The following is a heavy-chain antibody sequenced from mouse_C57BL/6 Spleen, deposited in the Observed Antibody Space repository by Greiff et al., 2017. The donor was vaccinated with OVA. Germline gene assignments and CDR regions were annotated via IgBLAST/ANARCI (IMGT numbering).Heavy chain of an antibody. V-gene: IGHV1-19*01. J-gene: IGHJ3*01. Sequence: VQLQQSGPVLVKPGASVKMSCKASGYTFTDYYMNWVKQSHGKSLEWIGVINPYNGGTSYNQKFKGKATLTVDKSSSTAYMELNSLTSEDSAVYYCARIYDYDGYWGQGTLVTVSA. D-gene: IGHD2-4*01. CDR1: GYTFTDYY. CDR2: INPYNGGT. CDR3: ARIYDYDGY.